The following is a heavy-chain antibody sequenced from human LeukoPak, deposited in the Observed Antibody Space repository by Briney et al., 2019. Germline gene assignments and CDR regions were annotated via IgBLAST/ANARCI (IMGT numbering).Heavy chain of an antibody. CDR1: GGSFSGYY. D-gene: IGHD2-15*01. CDR3: ARGSDIERTHYYYMDV. CDR2: INHSGNT. V-gene: IGHV4-34*01. J-gene: IGHJ6*03. Sequence: SETLSLTCAVSGGSFSGYYWTWIRQPPGKGLEWIGEINHSGNTNYNPSLKNRLTISVDTSKNQFSLSLSSVTAADTAVYYCARGSDIERTHYYYMDVWGKGTTVTVSS.